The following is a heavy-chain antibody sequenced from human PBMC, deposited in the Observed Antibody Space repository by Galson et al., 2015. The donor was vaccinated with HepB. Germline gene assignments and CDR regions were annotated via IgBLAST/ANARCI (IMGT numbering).Heavy chain of an antibody. CDR1: GGTFSSYA. CDR3: ARDRNGGSGSYFQGGYYDY. V-gene: IGHV1-69*13. CDR2: IIPIFGTA. Sequence: SVKVSCKASGGTFSSYAISWVRQAPGQGLEWMGGIIPIFGTANYAQKFRGRVTITADESTSTAYMELSSLRSEDTAVYYCARDRNGGSGSYFQGGYYDYWGQGTLVTVSS. J-gene: IGHJ4*02. D-gene: IGHD1-26*01.